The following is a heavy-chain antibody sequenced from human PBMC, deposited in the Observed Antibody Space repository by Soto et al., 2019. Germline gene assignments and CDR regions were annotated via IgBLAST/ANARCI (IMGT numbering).Heavy chain of an antibody. CDR2: ISSSSSTI. CDR3: ARGYYDSSGYYWVFDY. Sequence: EVQLVESGGGLVQPGGSLRLSCAASGFTFSSYSMNWVRQAPGKGLEWVSYISSSSSTIYYADSVKGRFTISRDNAKNSLYLQMNSLRAEDRAVYYCARGYYDSSGYYWVFDYWGQGTLVTVSS. V-gene: IGHV3-48*01. CDR1: GFTFSSYS. J-gene: IGHJ4*02. D-gene: IGHD3-22*01.